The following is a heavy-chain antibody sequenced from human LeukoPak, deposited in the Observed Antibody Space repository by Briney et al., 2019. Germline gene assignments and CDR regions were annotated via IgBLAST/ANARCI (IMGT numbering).Heavy chain of an antibody. Sequence: GGSLRLSCAASGFTFSNAWMSWVRQALGKGLEWVSVTSTGGTSYYPDSVKGRFTISRDNSKNTLYLQMNSLRAEDTAVYYCAREAYHYYGMDVWGQGTTVAVSS. CDR3: AREAYHYYGMDV. J-gene: IGHJ6*02. V-gene: IGHV3-66*01. CDR2: TSTGGTS. D-gene: IGHD3-16*01. CDR1: GFTFSNAW.